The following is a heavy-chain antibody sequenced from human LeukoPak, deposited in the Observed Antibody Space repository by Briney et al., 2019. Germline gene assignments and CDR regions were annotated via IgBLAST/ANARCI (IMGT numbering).Heavy chain of an antibody. CDR1: RFTFTTYA. V-gene: IGHV3-23*01. Sequence: GGSLRLSCAASRFTFTTYAMSWVRQARGKGLEWVSAISNSGGSTYYADSVMGRFTISRDNSKNTLYLQMNSLRAEDAAIYYCAKDLLSGSGSTCYDYWGQGTLVTVSS. CDR2: ISNSGGST. J-gene: IGHJ4*02. CDR3: AKDLLSGSGSTCYDY. D-gene: IGHD2-15*01.